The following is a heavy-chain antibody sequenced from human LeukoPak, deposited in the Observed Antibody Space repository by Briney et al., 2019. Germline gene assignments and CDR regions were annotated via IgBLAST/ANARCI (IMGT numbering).Heavy chain of an antibody. Sequence: GGSLRLSCAASEFTFNIYGMHWVRQAPGKGLEWVAIIWYDGNYKYYADSVKGRFTISRDNSKNTLYLQMNSLRAEDTAVYYCARGVEFGESEYFFDYWGQGALVTVSS. CDR1: EFTFNIYG. CDR3: ARGVEFGESEYFFDY. V-gene: IGHV3-33*01. D-gene: IGHD3-10*01. CDR2: IWYDGNYK. J-gene: IGHJ4*02.